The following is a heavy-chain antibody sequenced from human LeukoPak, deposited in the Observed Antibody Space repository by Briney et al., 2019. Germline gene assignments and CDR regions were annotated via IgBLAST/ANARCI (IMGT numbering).Heavy chain of an antibody. CDR1: GFTFSSFA. CDR3: AQDGFDYYDSSGYYHFDY. V-gene: IGHV3-23*01. J-gene: IGHJ4*02. Sequence: GGSLRLSCAASGFTFSSFAMSWVRQAPGKGLEWVSAISGSGGSTFYADSVKGRFTISRDNSKNTLFVQMNSLRVEDTAVYYCAQDGFDYYDSSGYYHFDYWGQGTLVTVSS. CDR2: ISGSGGST. D-gene: IGHD3-22*01.